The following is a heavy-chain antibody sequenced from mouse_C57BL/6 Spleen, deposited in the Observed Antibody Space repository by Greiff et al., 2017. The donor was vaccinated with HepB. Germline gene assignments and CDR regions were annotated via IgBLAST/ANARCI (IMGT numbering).Heavy chain of an antibody. CDR1: GYTFTSYW. CDR2: IDPSDSYT. Sequence: QVQLKQPGAELVKPGASVKLSCKASGYTFTSYWMQWVKQRPGQGLEWIGEIDPSDSYTNYNQKFKGKATLTVDTSSSTAYMQLSSLTSEDSAVYYCARFRFLYAMDYWGQGTSVTVSS. CDR3: ARFRFLYAMDY. V-gene: IGHV1-50*01. J-gene: IGHJ4*01.